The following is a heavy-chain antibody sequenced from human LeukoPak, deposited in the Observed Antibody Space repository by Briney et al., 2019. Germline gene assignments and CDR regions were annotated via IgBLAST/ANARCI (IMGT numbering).Heavy chain of an antibody. Sequence: PSETLSLTCAVSGASISSSARWSWVCQFPGKGLEWIGEVYHGGSTNYNPSLKSRVTISLDNSNNHFSLRLSSVTAADTARYYCARRGYSGYEAYFDYWGQGTLVTVSS. D-gene: IGHD5-12*01. CDR3: ARRGYSGYEAYFDY. CDR2: VYHGGST. J-gene: IGHJ4*02. V-gene: IGHV4-4*02. CDR1: GASISSSAR.